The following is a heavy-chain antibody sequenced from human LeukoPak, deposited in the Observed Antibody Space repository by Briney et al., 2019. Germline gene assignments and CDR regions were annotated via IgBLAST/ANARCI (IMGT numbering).Heavy chain of an antibody. Sequence: GGSLRLSCAASGFTFSSYAMHWVRQAPGKGLEWVAVISYDGSNKYYADSVKGRFTISRDNSKNTLYLQMNSLRAEDTAVYYCAKVDWELKYYYYYYYMDVWGKGTTVTISS. V-gene: IGHV3-30*04. D-gene: IGHD1-26*01. CDR2: ISYDGSNK. CDR3: AKVDWELKYYYYYYYMDV. CDR1: GFTFSSYA. J-gene: IGHJ6*03.